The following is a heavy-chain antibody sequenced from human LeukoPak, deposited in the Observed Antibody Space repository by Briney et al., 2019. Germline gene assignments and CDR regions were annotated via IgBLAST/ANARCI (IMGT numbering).Heavy chain of an antibody. CDR3: ASLSGAVAGRDPFDY. CDR1: GFTFSSYE. CDR2: ISTSSIYI. V-gene: IGHV3-21*01. D-gene: IGHD6-19*01. Sequence: PGGSLRLSCAASGFTFSSYEMNWVRQAPGKGLEWVSSISTSSIYIYYADSVKGRFTISRDNAKNSLYLQMNSLRAEDTAVYYCASLSGAVAGRDPFDYWGQGTLVTVSS. J-gene: IGHJ4*02.